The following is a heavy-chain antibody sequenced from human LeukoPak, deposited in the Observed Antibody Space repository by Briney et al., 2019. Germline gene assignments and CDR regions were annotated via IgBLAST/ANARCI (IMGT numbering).Heavy chain of an antibody. D-gene: IGHD2-15*01. J-gene: IGHJ3*02. CDR1: GFTFSSYW. CDR3: ARVVVVAATPAAFDI. Sequence: GGSLRLSCAGSGFTFSSYWMSWVRQAPGKGLEWVANIKQGGSERYYVDSVKGRFTISRDNAKNSLYLQMNSLRAEDTAVYYCARVVVVAATPAAFDIWGQGTMVTVSS. CDR2: IKQGGSER. V-gene: IGHV3-7*01.